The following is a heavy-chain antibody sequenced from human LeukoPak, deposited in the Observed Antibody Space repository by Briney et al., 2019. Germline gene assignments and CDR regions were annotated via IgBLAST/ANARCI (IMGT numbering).Heavy chain of an antibody. CDR3: ARDGAGHDAFDI. CDR2: ISYDGSNK. J-gene: IGHJ3*02. D-gene: IGHD3-16*01. Sequence: GGSLRLSCAASGFTFSTYGMHWVRQAPGKGLEWVAVISYDGSNKYYADSVKGRFTISRDNAKNSLYLQMNSLRAEDTALYYCARDGAGHDAFDIWGQGTMVTVSS. V-gene: IGHV3-30*03. CDR1: GFTFSTYG.